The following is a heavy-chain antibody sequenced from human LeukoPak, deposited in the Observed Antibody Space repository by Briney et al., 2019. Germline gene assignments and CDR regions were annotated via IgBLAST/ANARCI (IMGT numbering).Heavy chain of an antibody. CDR2: IRYDGSKK. CDR1: GFTFSSYG. V-gene: IGHV3-30*02. CDR3: AKEKASPHDY. J-gene: IGHJ4*02. D-gene: IGHD2-21*01. Sequence: PGGSLRLSCAASGFTFSSYGMHWVRQAPGKGLEWVAVIRYDGSKKYYADSVKGRFTISRDNSKNTLYLQMNSLRAEDTAVYYCAKEKASPHDYWGQGTLVTVSS.